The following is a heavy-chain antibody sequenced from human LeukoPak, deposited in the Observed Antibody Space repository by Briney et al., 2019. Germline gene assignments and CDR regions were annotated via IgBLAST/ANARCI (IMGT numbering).Heavy chain of an antibody. V-gene: IGHV3-15*01. J-gene: IGHJ4*02. Sequence: PGVSLRLSCTASGFIFSNAWMSWVRLAPGKGLEWVGRIKSKADGGTTDYAAPVKGRFTISKDDSKNTLYLQMNSLKSEDTAVYYCTTEYYASGALTPIDYWGQGTLVTVSS. CDR3: TTEYYASGALTPIDY. CDR1: GFIFSNAW. D-gene: IGHD2/OR15-2a*01. CDR2: IKSKADGGTT.